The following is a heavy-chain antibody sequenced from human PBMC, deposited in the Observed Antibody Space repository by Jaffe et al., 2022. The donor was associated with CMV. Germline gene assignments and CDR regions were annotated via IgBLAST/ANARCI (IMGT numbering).Heavy chain of an antibody. V-gene: IGHV3-48*03. CDR1: GFTFRHYE. J-gene: IGHJ1*01. D-gene: IGHD2-8*02. Sequence: EVQLMESGGGLIEPGGSRRLSCAASGFTFRHYEMNWVRQAPGKGLEWLANISTSGDITHYAGSVKGRFTISRDNAKNSVFLQMNSLRAEDTGVYYCASGGICPSGVCPHAAYLQHWGQGTGVTVSS. CDR3: ASGGICPSGVCPHAAYLQH. CDR2: ISTSGDIT.